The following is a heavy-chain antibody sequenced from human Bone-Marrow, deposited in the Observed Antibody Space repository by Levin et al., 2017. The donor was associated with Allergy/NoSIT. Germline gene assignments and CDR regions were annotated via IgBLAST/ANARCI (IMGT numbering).Heavy chain of an antibody. CDR3: AKVQLHYFDY. V-gene: IGHV3-23*01. Sequence: GESLKISCAASGFTFSSYAMSWVRQAPGKGLEWVSAISGSGGSTYYADSVKGRFTISRDNSKNTLYLQMNSLRAEDTAVYYCAKVQLHYFDYWGQGTLVTVSS. CDR1: GFTFSSYA. D-gene: IGHD2-2*01. J-gene: IGHJ4*02. CDR2: ISGSGGST.